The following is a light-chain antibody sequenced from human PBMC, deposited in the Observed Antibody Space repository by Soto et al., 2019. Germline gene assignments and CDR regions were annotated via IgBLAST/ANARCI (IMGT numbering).Light chain of an antibody. CDR3: HQYGSSRHT. J-gene: IGKJ4*01. V-gene: IGKV3-20*01. CDR2: GAS. Sequence: EIVLTQSPGTLSLSPGERATLSCRASQSIDSTYLAWYRHKPGQAPRLLIYGASSRAAGIPDRFSGSGSGTDFTLTISRLEPEDLAVYYCHQYGSSRHTFGGGTKVEIK. CDR1: QSIDSTY.